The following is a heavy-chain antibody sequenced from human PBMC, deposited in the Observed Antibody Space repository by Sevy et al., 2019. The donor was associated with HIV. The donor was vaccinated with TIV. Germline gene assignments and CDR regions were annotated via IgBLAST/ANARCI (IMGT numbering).Heavy chain of an antibody. Sequence: GGSLRLSCAASHYTFSSYNMHWVRQAPGKGLEWVALISDDGSNKNYADSVKGRFTISRDNSKNTLYLQMNSLRAEDTAVYYCARDQHDYGGNLRTGWFDPWGQGTLVTVSS. CDR2: ISDDGSNK. CDR1: HYTFSSYN. CDR3: ARDQHDYGGNLRTGWFDP. J-gene: IGHJ5*02. D-gene: IGHD4-17*01. V-gene: IGHV3-30-3*01.